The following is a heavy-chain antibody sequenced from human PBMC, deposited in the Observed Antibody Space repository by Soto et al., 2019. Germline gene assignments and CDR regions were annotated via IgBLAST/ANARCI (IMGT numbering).Heavy chain of an antibody. J-gene: IGHJ4*02. D-gene: IGHD2-21*01. Sequence: QVQLVQSGAEVKKPGDSVKVSCKEAGYIFINYYINWVRQDPGQGLEWMAIINPNGGSTNYAQKFQGRVTVTSDTSTSTVSMELNSLGSDDTAVYFCARSLLQGDFWGQGTLVTVSS. V-gene: IGHV1-46*01. CDR1: GYIFINYY. CDR2: INPNGGST. CDR3: ARSLLQGDF.